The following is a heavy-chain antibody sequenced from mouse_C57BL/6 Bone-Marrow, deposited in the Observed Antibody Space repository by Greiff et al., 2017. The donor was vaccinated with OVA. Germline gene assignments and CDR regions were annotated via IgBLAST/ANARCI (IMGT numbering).Heavy chain of an antibody. CDR1: GFSLTSYG. J-gene: IGHJ1*03. CDR3: ASLTLYYYGRGYFDV. CDR2: IWSGGST. Sequence: VKLQQSGPGLVQPSQSLSITCTVSGFSLTSYGVHWVRQSPGKGLEWLGVIWSGGSTDYNAAFLSRLSISKDNSKSQVFFKMNSLQADDTAIYYCASLTLYYYGRGYFDVWGTGTTVTVSS. D-gene: IGHD1-1*01. V-gene: IGHV2-2*01.